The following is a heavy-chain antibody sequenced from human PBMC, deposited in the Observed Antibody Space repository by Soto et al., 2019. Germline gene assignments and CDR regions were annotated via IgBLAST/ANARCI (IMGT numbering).Heavy chain of an antibody. CDR1: GFTVSSNY. J-gene: IGHJ3*02. CDR2: IYSGGST. V-gene: IGHV3-66*01. D-gene: IGHD4-17*01. Sequence: GGSLRLSCAASGFTVSSNYMSWVRQAPGKGLEWVSVIYSGGSTYYADSVKGRFTISRDNSKNTLYLQMNSLRAEDTAVYYCARDAPTATRYAFDIWGQGTMVTVSS. CDR3: ARDAPTATRYAFDI.